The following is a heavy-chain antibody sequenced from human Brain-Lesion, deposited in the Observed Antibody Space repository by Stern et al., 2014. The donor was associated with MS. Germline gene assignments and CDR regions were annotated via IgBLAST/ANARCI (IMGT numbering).Heavy chain of an antibody. CDR2: ISSSGGNV. Sequence: EVQLVQSGGGPVKPGGSLRLSCAASGFTFSNYWMNWVRQAPGKGLEWISCISSSGGNVYYADSVKDRFTISRDNTRNSLYLQMNSLKAEDTAVYYCAKDGAPRRSDSGGQGTLVTVSS. CDR1: GFTFSNYW. CDR3: AKDGAPRRSDS. D-gene: IGHD6-6*01. J-gene: IGHJ4*02. V-gene: IGHV3-21*01.